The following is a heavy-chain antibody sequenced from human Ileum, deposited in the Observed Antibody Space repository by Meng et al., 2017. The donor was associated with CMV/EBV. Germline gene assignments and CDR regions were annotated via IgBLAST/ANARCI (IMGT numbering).Heavy chain of an antibody. CDR2: ITHSGRT. Sequence: RRWGVGLLKPSESLSLPCAVFGGSFTGYYGSWFRQSPGKGLEWIGEITHSGRTSYNLSLKSRVTVSVDMSKYQFSLKLTSVTAADTAIYYCARGLASGWPDYWGQGTLVTVSS. V-gene: IGHV4-34*01. J-gene: IGHJ4*02. D-gene: IGHD3-10*01. CDR3: ARGLASGWPDY. CDR1: GGSFTGYY.